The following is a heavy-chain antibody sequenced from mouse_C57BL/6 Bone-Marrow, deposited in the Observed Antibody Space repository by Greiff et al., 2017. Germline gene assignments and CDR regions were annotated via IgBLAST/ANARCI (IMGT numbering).Heavy chain of an antibody. D-gene: IGHD5-5*01. J-gene: IGHJ2*01. Sequence: DVMLGEAGGGLVKPGGSLKISCAASGFTFRSYTLSWVRQTPEKRLGGVATLSGGGGNTYYPDSGKGRFTLSRDNAKNTLYLQMSSLGSEDTALYYCALPRGYWGQGTTLTVSS. CDR3: ALPRGY. CDR2: LSGGGGNT. V-gene: IGHV5-9*01. CDR1: GFTFRSYT.